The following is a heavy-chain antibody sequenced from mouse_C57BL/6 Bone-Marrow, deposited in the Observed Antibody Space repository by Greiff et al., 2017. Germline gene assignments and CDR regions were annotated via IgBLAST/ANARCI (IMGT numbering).Heavy chain of an antibody. CDR2: ISSGGSYT. V-gene: IGHV5-6*01. D-gene: IGHD1-1*01. J-gene: IGHJ1*03. Sequence: EVQLQQSGGDLVKPGGSLTLSCAASGFTFSSYGMSWVRQTPDKRLEWVATISSGGSYTYYPDSVKGRFTISRDNAKNTLYRKMSSLTSEDTAMYYCARHYSHYYGSSLNWYFDVWGTGTTVTVSS. CDR3: ARHYSHYYGSSLNWYFDV. CDR1: GFTFSSYG.